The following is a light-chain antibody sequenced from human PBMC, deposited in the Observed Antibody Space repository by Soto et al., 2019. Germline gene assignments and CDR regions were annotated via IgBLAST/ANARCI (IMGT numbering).Light chain of an antibody. CDR3: QQSYITPLT. Sequence: DIQMTQSPTSLSADVGDRVTITCRASRTISTYLNWYQQKPGKAPKLLIYAASGLQSGVPSRFSGSGSGRDFILTISSLQPEDFATYYCQQSYITPLTFGGGTKVGIK. CDR1: RTISTY. J-gene: IGKJ4*01. CDR2: AAS. V-gene: IGKV1-39*01.